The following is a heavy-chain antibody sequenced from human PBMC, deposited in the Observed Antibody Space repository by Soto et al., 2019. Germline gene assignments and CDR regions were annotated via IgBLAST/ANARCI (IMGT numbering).Heavy chain of an antibody. D-gene: IGHD3-16*02. Sequence: QITLKESGPTLVKPTQTLTLTCTFSGFSLSTSGVGVGWIRQPPGKALEWLALIYWDDDKRYSPSLKSRLTITKDTSKNQVVLTMTNMDPVDTATYYCAHFSGHDYIWGSYRLNWLDPWGQGTLVTVSS. J-gene: IGHJ5*02. V-gene: IGHV2-5*02. CDR2: IYWDDDK. CDR3: AHFSGHDYIWGSYRLNWLDP. CDR1: GFSLSTSGVG.